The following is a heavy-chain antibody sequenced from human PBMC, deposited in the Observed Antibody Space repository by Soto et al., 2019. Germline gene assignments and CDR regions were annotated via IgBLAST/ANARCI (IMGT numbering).Heavy chain of an antibody. V-gene: IGHV1-2*02. D-gene: IGHD2-21*02. J-gene: IGHJ4*02. CDR2: VNPNTART. CDR1: GYGFTAYY. CDR3: ARQLEYCAGDCYTERIDY. Sequence: ASVKVSCKASGYGFTAYYIHWVRQAPGQGLEWMGWVNPNTARTKYAQKFQGAVTMTRDTSFTTAYMALSRLGSDDTAVYYCARQLEYCAGDCYTERIDYWGQ.